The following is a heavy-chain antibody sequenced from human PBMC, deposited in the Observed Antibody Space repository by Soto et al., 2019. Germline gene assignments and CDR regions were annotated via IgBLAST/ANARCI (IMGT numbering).Heavy chain of an antibody. CDR1: GDSVSSNSAA. J-gene: IGHJ4*02. Sequence: SQTLSLTCAISGDSVSSNSAAWNWIRQSPSRGLEWLGRTYYRSKWYNDYAVSVKSRITINPDTSKNHFSLQLNSVTPEDTAVYYCARVRYCSGGTCYIPFDYWGQGTLVTVPS. CDR2: TYYRSKWYN. CDR3: ARVRYCSGGTCYIPFDY. D-gene: IGHD2-15*01. V-gene: IGHV6-1*01.